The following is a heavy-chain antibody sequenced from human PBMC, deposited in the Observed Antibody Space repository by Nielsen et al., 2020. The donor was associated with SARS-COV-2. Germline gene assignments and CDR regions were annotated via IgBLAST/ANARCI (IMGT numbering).Heavy chain of an antibody. CDR1: GYTFINYY. J-gene: IGHJ3*01. Sequence: ASVKVSCNASGYTFINYYMNWVRQAAGQGLEWMGVINPSGGSTRYAQKFQGRFIMTTDTSTTTVYMEMASLRAEDTAVYYCSRPGDLSAFDFWGQGTMVTVSS. V-gene: IGHV1-46*01. CDR3: SRPGDLSAFDF. D-gene: IGHD7-27*01. CDR2: INPSGGST.